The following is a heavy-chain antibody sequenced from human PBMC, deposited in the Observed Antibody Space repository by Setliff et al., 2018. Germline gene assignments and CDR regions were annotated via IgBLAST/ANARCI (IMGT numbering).Heavy chain of an antibody. Sequence: SETLSLTCTVSGGSISSSSYYWGWIRQPPGKGLGWIGSIYHSGSTYYNPSLKSRVTISVDTSKNQFSLKLSSVTAADTAVYYCARKYSSSWYWTWIYYVDYWGQGTLVTV. CDR2: IYHSGST. D-gene: IGHD6-13*01. V-gene: IGHV4-39*07. J-gene: IGHJ4*02. CDR1: GGSISSSSYY. CDR3: ARKYSSSWYWTWIYYVDY.